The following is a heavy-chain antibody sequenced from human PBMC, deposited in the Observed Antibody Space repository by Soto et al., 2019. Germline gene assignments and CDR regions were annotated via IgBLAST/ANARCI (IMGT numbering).Heavy chain of an antibody. V-gene: IGHV3-23*01. CDR1: GFTFSSYA. Sequence: GGSLRLSCAASGFTFSSYAMSWVRQAPGKGLEWVSAISGSGGSTYYADSVKGRFTISRDNSKNTLYLQMNSLRAEDTAVYYCAKLNWNYVSHNWFDPWGQGTLVTVSS. D-gene: IGHD1-7*01. CDR2: ISGSGGST. CDR3: AKLNWNYVSHNWFDP. J-gene: IGHJ5*02.